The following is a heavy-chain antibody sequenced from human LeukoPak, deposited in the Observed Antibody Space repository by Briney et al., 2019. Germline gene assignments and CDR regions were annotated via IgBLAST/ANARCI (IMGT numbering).Heavy chain of an antibody. Sequence: PGGSLRLSCAASGFTFSSYWMTWVCQAPGRGLEWVANIKRDGSDTHYLDSLKGRFTISRDNAKSSLSLQMNSLRAEDTAVYYCARDSSYCSGGVCFDVFDIWGQGTMVVVSS. D-gene: IGHD2-8*02. CDR3: ARDSSYCSGGVCFDVFDI. J-gene: IGHJ3*02. V-gene: IGHV3-7*01. CDR2: IKRDGSDT. CDR1: GFTFSSYW.